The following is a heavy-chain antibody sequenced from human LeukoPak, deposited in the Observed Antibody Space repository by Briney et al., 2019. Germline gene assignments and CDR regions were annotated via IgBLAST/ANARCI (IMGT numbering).Heavy chain of an antibody. CDR2: IYYGGST. J-gene: IGHJ5*02. CDR3: ARDVRRVAATRWFDP. Sequence: SQTLSLTCTVSGGSISSGSYYWGWIRQPPGKGLEWIGSIYYGGSTYYNPSLKSRVTTSVDTSNNQFSLKLSSVTAADTAVYYCARDVRRVAATRWFDPWGQGTLVTVSS. D-gene: IGHD2-15*01. CDR1: GGSISSGSYY. V-gene: IGHV4-39*07.